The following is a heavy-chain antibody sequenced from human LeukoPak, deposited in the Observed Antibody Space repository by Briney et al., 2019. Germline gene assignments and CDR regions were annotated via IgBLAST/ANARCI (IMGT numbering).Heavy chain of an antibody. Sequence: PSETLSLTCTVSGGSISSTSYYWGWIRQPPGKGLEWLGTIYYSGNTYYNPSLKSRVTISVDTSRNQFSLKLSSVTAADTAVYYCARERGIAESKLGFDPWGQGTLVTVSS. D-gene: IGHD6-13*01. CDR3: ARERGIAESKLGFDP. J-gene: IGHJ5*02. CDR2: IYYSGNT. V-gene: IGHV4-39*07. CDR1: GGSISSTSYY.